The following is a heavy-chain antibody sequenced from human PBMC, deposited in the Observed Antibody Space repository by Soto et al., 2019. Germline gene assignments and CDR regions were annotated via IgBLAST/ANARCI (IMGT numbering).Heavy chain of an antibody. CDR1: GGSISSGGYS. CDR2: IYHSGST. V-gene: IGHV4-30-2*01. Sequence: QLQLQESGSGLVKPSQTLSLTCAVSGGSISSGGYSWRWIRQPPGKGLEWIGYIYHSGSTYYNPSLKSRVTISVDRSKNQFSLKLSSVTAADTSVYYCARADILSCMDVWGRRTTVTVSS. CDR3: ARADILSCMDV. D-gene: IGHD3-9*01. J-gene: IGHJ6*02.